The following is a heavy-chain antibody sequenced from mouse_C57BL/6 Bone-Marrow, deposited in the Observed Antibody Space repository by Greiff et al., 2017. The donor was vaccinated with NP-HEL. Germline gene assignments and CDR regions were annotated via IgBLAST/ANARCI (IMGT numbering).Heavy chain of an antibody. D-gene: IGHD1-1*01. Sequence: QVHVKQPGAELVKPGASVKLSCKASGYTFTSYWMHWVKQRPGQGLEWIGMIHPNSGSTNYNEKFKSKATLTVDKSSSTAYIQLSSLTSEDSAVYYCANGSWFAYWGQGTLVTVSA. J-gene: IGHJ3*01. V-gene: IGHV1-64*01. CDR3: ANGSWFAY. CDR1: GYTFTSYW. CDR2: IHPNSGST.